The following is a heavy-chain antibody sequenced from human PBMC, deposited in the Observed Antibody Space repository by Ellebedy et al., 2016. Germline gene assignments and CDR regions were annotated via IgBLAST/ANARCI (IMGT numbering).Heavy chain of an antibody. V-gene: IGHV3-7*01. D-gene: IGHD1-1*01. CDR3: AGPAATGTKTFDY. J-gene: IGHJ4*02. CDR2: INQDGSEQ. Sequence: GESLKISCAASGYTFSGYWMIWLRQAPGKGLEWVANINQDGSEQAYVDSVKGRFAISRDNAKSSLYLQMNSLRAEDTAVYYCAGPAATGTKTFDYWGQGTLVTVSS. CDR1: GYTFSGYW.